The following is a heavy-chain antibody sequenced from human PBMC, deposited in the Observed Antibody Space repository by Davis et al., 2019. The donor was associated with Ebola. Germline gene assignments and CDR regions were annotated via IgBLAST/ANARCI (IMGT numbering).Heavy chain of an antibody. Sequence: ASVKVSCKASGGTFSSYAISWVRQAPGQGLEWMGWINPNSGGTNYAQKFQGRVTMTRDTSISTAYMELSRLRSDDTAVYYCARLYVYGSGSYFNWFDPWGQGTLVTVSS. CDR1: GGTFSSYA. J-gene: IGHJ5*02. CDR2: INPNSGGT. V-gene: IGHV1-2*02. D-gene: IGHD3-10*01. CDR3: ARLYVYGSGSYFNWFDP.